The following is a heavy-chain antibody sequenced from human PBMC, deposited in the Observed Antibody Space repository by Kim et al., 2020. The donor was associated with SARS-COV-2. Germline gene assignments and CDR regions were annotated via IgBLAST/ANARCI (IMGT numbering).Heavy chain of an antibody. CDR1: GFTFSDYY. J-gene: IGHJ3*02. Sequence: GGSLRLSCAASGFTFSDYYMSWIRQAPGKGLEWVSYISRSGSTIYYADSVKGRFTISRDNAKNSLYLQMNSLRAEDTAVYYCARDFVKNYYDSSGYHPRRGAFDIWGEGKLVSVSS. CDR2: ISRSGSTI. V-gene: IGHV3-11*01. CDR3: ARDFVKNYYDSSGYHPRRGAFDI. D-gene: IGHD3-22*01.